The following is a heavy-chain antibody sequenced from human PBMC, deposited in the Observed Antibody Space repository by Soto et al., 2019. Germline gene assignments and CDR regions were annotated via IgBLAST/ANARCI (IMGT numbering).Heavy chain of an antibody. CDR2: ISPYNGNT. V-gene: IGHV1-18*01. D-gene: IGHD2-15*01. CDR1: GYTFTSYA. Sequence: QVQLVQSGAEVKKPGASVKVSCKASGYTFTSYAFSWVRQAPGQGLEWMGWISPYNGNTNYAQKFQGRGTMTIDTSTSTAYMELRSLRSDDTAVYYCARDRRLYCSGGSCYSTVDYWGQGTLVTVSS. J-gene: IGHJ4*02. CDR3: ARDRRLYCSGGSCYSTVDY.